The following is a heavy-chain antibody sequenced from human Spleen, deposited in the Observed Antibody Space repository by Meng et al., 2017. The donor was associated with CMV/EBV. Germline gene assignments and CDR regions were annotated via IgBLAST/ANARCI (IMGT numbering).Heavy chain of an antibody. CDR1: GYTFTTFW. CDR3: ARRGYSYGYAFDY. CDR2: IYPGDSDT. D-gene: IGHD5-18*01. V-gene: IGHV5-51*01. Sequence: GESLKISCRASGYTFTTFWIGWVRQMPGKGLEWMGIIYPGDSDTRYSPSFQGQVTISADKSISTAYLQWSSLKASDTAMYYCARRGYSYGYAFDYWGQGTLVTVSS. J-gene: IGHJ4*02.